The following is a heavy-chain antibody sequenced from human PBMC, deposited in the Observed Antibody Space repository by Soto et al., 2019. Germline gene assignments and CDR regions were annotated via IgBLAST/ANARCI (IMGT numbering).Heavy chain of an antibody. J-gene: IGHJ3*02. CDR3: ASLDCYNPPADAFDI. CDR2: IYYSGST. CDR1: GGSISSYY. Sequence: PSETLSLTCTVSGGSISSYYWSWIRQPPGKGLEWIGYIYYSGSTNYNPSLKSRVTISVDTSKNQFSLKLSSVTAADTAVYYCASLDCYNPPADAFDIWGQGTMVTVSS. D-gene: IGHD2-21*01. V-gene: IGHV4-59*08.